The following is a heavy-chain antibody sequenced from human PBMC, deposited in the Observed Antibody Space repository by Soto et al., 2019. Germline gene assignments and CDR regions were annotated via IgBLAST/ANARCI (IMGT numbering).Heavy chain of an antibody. Sequence: ASVKVSCKASGYTFTSYDINWVRQATGQGLEWMGWMNPNSGNTGYAQKFQGRVTMTRNTSISTAYMELSSLRSEDTAVYYCARDLDWLRFGEDYFDYWGQGTLVTVSS. CDR1: GYTFTSYD. D-gene: IGHD5-12*01. CDR2: MNPNSGNT. V-gene: IGHV1-8*01. J-gene: IGHJ4*02. CDR3: ARDLDWLRFGEDYFDY.